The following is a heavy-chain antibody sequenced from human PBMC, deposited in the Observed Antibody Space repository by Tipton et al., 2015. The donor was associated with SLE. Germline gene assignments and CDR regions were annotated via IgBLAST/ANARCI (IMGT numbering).Heavy chain of an antibody. J-gene: IGHJ4*02. CDR3: ARERYCSGASCYAPDY. Sequence: LRLSCTVSGGSISNYYWNWIRQPPGKGLEWIGYIFYSGSTNYNPSLKSRVTISVDTSKNQFSLKLKSVTAADSAVYYCARERYCSGASCYAPDYWGPGTLVTVSS. CDR2: IFYSGST. V-gene: IGHV4-59*01. D-gene: IGHD2-2*01. CDR1: GGSISNYY.